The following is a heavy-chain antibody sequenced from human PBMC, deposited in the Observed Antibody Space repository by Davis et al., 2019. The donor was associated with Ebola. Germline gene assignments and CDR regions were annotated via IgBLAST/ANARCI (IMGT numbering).Heavy chain of an antibody. V-gene: IGHV3-7*01. CDR1: GFTFSSYW. CDR3: ARFGSSGWDAFDI. Sequence: PGGSLRLSCAASGFTFSSYWMSWVRQAPGKGLEWVANIKQDGSEKYYVDSVKGRFTISRDNAKNSLYLQMNSLRDEDTAVYYCARFGSSGWDAFDIWGQGTMVTVSS. D-gene: IGHD6-19*01. CDR2: IKQDGSEK. J-gene: IGHJ3*02.